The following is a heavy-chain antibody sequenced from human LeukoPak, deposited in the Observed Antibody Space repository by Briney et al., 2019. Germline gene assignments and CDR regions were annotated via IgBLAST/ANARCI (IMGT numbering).Heavy chain of an antibody. D-gene: IGHD6-13*01. J-gene: IGHJ6*02. CDR3: ARAPGNIAAAGYYYYGMDV. Sequence: PGGSLRLSCAASGFTFSSYSMNWVRQAPGKGLECVSSISSSSSYIYYADSVKGRFTISRDNAKNSLYLQMNSLRAEDTAVYYCARAPGNIAAAGYYYYGMDVWGQGTTVTVSS. CDR2: ISSSSSYI. V-gene: IGHV3-21*01. CDR1: GFTFSSYS.